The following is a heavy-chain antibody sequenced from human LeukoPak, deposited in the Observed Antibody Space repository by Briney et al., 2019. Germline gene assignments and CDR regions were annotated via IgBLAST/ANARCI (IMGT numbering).Heavy chain of an antibody. D-gene: IGHD2-8*02. CDR2: ISGSSSYM. J-gene: IGHJ3*02. CDR3: ARYPPGRGGLDI. CDR1: GFTFTNYN. V-gene: IGHV3-21*01. Sequence: KAGGSLRLSCAASGFTFTNYNMNWVRQAPGKGLEWLSSISGSSSYMYYADSVKGRFTISRDNAKNLLYVHMNSLRAEDTAVYYCARYPPGRGGLDIWGQGTMVTVSS.